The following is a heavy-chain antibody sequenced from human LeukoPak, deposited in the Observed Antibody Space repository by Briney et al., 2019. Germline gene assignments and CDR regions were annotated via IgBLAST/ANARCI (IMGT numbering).Heavy chain of an antibody. D-gene: IGHD2-15*01. J-gene: IGHJ4*02. CDR2: ITISGSTI. CDR3: ARDQEDIVVVVAATALGY. CDR1: GFTFTSYE. V-gene: IGHV3-48*03. Sequence: GGSLRLSCAASGFTFTSYEMNWVRQAPGKGLEWVSYITISGSTIYYADSVKGRFTISRDNAKNTLYLQMNSLRAEDTAVYYCARDQEDIVVVVAATALGYWGQGTLVTVSS.